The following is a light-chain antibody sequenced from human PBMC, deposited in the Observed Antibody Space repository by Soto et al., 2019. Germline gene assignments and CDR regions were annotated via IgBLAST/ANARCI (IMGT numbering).Light chain of an antibody. J-gene: IGLJ1*01. Sequence: SYELTQPPSVSVAPGQTARITCGGNNSGSESVHWYQQKPVQAPVLVVYDDSDRPSGIPERFSGSNSGNTATLTISRVEAGDEADYYCQVWDSSSDHRYVFGTGTKLTVL. CDR1: NSGSES. V-gene: IGLV3-21*02. CDR3: QVWDSSSDHRYV. CDR2: DDS.